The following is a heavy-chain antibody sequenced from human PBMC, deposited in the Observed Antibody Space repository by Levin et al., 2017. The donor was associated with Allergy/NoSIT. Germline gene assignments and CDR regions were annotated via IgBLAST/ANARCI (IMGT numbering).Heavy chain of an antibody. Sequence: PGESLKISCAASGFTFSSYAMSWVRQAPGKGLEWVSAISGSGGSTYYADSVKGRFTISRDNSKNTLYLQMNSLRAEDTAVYYCAKGPGGSYDILTGYYDYYYYYMDVWGKGTTVTVSS. V-gene: IGHV3-23*01. J-gene: IGHJ6*03. D-gene: IGHD3-9*01. CDR1: GFTFSSYA. CDR2: ISGSGGST. CDR3: AKGPGGSYDILTGYYDYYYYYMDV.